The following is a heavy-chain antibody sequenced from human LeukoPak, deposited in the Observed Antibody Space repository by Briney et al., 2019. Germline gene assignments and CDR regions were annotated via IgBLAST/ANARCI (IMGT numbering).Heavy chain of an antibody. CDR3: ARAPGGSYYYFDY. D-gene: IGHD1-26*01. Sequence: PSETLSLTCTVSGGSISSSSYYWGWIRQPPGKGLEWIGSIYYSGSTYYNPSLKSRVTISVDTSKNQFSLKLSSVTAADTAVYYCARAPGGSYYYFDYWGQGTLVTVSS. J-gene: IGHJ4*02. CDR1: GGSISSSSYY. CDR2: IYYSGST. V-gene: IGHV4-39*07.